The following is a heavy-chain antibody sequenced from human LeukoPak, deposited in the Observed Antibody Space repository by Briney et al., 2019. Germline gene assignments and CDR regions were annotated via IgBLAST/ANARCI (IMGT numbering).Heavy chain of an antibody. V-gene: IGHV3-23*01. CDR1: GFIFSNYA. J-gene: IGHJ4*02. Sequence: PGGSLRLSCAASGFIFSNYAMTWVRQAPGKGPEWVSSINEVDPNTYYADSVKGRFTVSRDNSKNMLFLQMNSLGVEDTAVYYCAKQFQDTNWGQGTLVTVSS. CDR3: AKQFQDTN. CDR2: INEVDPNT.